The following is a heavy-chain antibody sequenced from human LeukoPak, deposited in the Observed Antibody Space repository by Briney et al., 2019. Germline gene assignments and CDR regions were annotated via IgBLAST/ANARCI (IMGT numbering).Heavy chain of an antibody. CDR1: GGSISSYY. J-gene: IGHJ5*02. CDR2: IYTSGST. CDR3: ARDLAVAGTSWFDP. Sequence: SETLSLTCTVSGGSISSYYWSWIRQPAGKGLEWIGRIYTSGSTNYNPSLKSRVTMSVDTSKNQFSLKLSSVTVADTAVYYCARDLAVAGTSWFDPWGQGTLVTVSS. V-gene: IGHV4-4*07. D-gene: IGHD6-19*01.